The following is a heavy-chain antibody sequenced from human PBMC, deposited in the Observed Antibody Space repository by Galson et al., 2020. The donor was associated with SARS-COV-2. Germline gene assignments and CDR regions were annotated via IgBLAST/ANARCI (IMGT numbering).Heavy chain of an antibody. CDR3: ARGYSYGDY. D-gene: IGHD5-18*01. CDR2: IYTSGTT. J-gene: IGHJ4*02. V-gene: IGHV4-4*07. Sequence: SETLSLTCTVSGGSISNDYWSWIRQPAGKGLEWIGRIYTSGTTSYNPSLKSRVTMSVDVSKNQFSLRLISVTAADTALYYCARGYSYGDYWGQGTLVTVSS. CDR1: GGSISNDY.